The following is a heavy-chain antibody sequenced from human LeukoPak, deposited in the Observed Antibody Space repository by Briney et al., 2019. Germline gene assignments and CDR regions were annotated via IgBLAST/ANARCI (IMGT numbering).Heavy chain of an antibody. J-gene: IGHJ4*02. Sequence: GGSLRLSCAASGFTFSSYSMNWVRQAPGKGLEWVSSISSSSSYIYYADSVKGRFTISRDNAKNSLYLQMNSLRAEDTAVYYCARVGYGGNPRGDYWGQGTLVTVSS. V-gene: IGHV3-21*01. D-gene: IGHD4-23*01. CDR1: GFTFSSYS. CDR2: ISSSSSYI. CDR3: ARVGYGGNPRGDY.